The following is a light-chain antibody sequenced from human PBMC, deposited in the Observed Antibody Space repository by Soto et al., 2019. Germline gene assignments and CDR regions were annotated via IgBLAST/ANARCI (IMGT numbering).Light chain of an antibody. CDR3: QQLDNYPRT. J-gene: IGKJ1*01. CDR2: VAS. Sequence: DVQLTQSPSFLSASVGDRVTITCRASQGISSYLAWYQQKPRKAPKLLIYVASTLQSGVPSRFSGSGSGTEFTLTISSLQPEDFATYYCQQLDNYPRTFGQGTKVEIK. CDR1: QGISSY. V-gene: IGKV1-9*01.